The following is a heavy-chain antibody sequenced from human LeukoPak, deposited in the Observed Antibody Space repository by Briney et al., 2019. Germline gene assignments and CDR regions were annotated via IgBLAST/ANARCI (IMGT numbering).Heavy chain of an antibody. CDR1: GFTFRDYY. V-gene: IGHV3-11*03. D-gene: IGHD6-13*01. CDR2: IRSSYT. CDR3: ARLHGSTLDN. J-gene: IGHJ4*02. Sequence: KPGGSLRLSCAASGFTFRDYYMSWIRQAPGKGLEWVSYIRSSYTNYADSVKGRFTISRDIAKNSLYLQMNSLRAEDTAVYYCARLHGSTLDNWGQGNLVTVSS.